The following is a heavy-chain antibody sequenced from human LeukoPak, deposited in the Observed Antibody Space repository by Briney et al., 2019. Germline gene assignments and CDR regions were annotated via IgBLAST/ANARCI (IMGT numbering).Heavy chain of an antibody. CDR2: IYHSGST. Sequence: SETLSLTCAVSGGSISSSNWWSWVRQPPGKGLEWIGEIYHSGSTNYNPSPKSRVTISVDKSKNQFSLKLSSVTAADTAVYYCAREGYDILTGYSQHYFDYWGQGTLVTVSS. CDR3: AREGYDILTGYSQHYFDY. CDR1: GGSISSSNW. D-gene: IGHD3-9*01. V-gene: IGHV4-4*02. J-gene: IGHJ4*02.